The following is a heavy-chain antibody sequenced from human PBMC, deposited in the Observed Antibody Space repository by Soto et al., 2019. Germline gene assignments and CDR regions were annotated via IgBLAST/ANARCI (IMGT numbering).Heavy chain of an antibody. CDR1: GGSISSYY. D-gene: IGHD3-10*01. J-gene: IGHJ6*04. V-gene: IGHV4-59*01. CDR2: IYYSGST. CDR3: SRDQACGSGSTRYYYYGMDV. Sequence: PSETLSLTCTVSGGSISSYYWSWIRQPPGKGLEWIGYIYYSGSTNYNPSLKSRVTISVDTSKNQFSLKLSSGTAADAAVYYCSRDQACGSGSTRYYYYGMDVWDKETRVPVPS.